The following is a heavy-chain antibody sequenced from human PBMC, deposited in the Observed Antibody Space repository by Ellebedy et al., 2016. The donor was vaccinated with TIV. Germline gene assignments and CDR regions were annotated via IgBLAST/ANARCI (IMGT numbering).Heavy chain of an antibody. V-gene: IGHV1-3*01. CDR3: ARDVQLIYSYGPDHFDY. D-gene: IGHD5-18*01. CDR1: GYNFTSYA. Sequence: ASVKVSCKGSGYNFTSYAMHWVRQAPGQRPEWMGWINAGNGNTKYSQKFQGRVSFTRDTSASCAYMDLSSLRSEDTAVYYCARDVQLIYSYGPDHFDYWGQGTLVTVSS. J-gene: IGHJ4*02. CDR2: INAGNGNT.